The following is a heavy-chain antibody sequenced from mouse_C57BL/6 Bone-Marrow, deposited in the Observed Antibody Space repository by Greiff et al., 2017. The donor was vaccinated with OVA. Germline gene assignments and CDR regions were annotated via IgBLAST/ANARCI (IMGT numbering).Heavy chain of an antibody. D-gene: IGHD1-1*01. CDR2: IYPGDGDT. V-gene: IGHV1-80*01. Sequence: QVQLKESGAELVKPGASVKISCKASGYAFSSYWMNWVQQRPGKGLEWIGQIYPGDGDTNYNGTFKGKATLTADKSSSTAYMHLSSLTSEDSAVYFGAIWSITTVGGGGDYWGQGTTLTVSS. CDR1: GYAFSSYW. J-gene: IGHJ2*01. CDR3: AIWSITTVGGGGDY.